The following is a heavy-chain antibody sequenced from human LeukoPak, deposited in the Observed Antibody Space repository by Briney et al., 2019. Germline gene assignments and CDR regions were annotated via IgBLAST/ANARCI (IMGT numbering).Heavy chain of an antibody. V-gene: IGHV3-7*01. CDR1: GFTFSRYW. J-gene: IGHJ4*02. D-gene: IGHD3-10*01. Sequence: PGGSLRLSCAASGFTFSRYWMNWVRQAPGKGLEWVANIKQDESEKYYVDSVKGRFTISRDNAKNSLYLQMNSLRAEDTAVYYCARQGGVIFPFDSWGQGTLVTVSS. CDR3: ARQGGVIFPFDS. CDR2: IKQDESEK.